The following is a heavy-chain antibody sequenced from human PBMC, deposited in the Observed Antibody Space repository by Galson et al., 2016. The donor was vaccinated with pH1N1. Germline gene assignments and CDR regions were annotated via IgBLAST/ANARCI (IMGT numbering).Heavy chain of an antibody. J-gene: IGHJ4*02. CDR1: GFTFNDYG. D-gene: IGHD1-7*01. V-gene: IGHV3-9*01. CDR3: AKDMNLELREGALDY. CDR2: ISWNSGSI. Sequence: LRLSCAASGFTFNDYGMHWVRQAPGKGLEWVSSISWNSGSIVYADSVKGRFTTSRDNAKNSLYLQMNSLRVEDTALYYRAKDMNLELREGALDYWGQGALVTVSS.